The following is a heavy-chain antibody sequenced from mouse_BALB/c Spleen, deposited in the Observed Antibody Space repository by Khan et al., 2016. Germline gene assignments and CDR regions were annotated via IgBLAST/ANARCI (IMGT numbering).Heavy chain of an antibody. CDR3: ARGGFRQRDYFDY. CDR1: GFKIKYYY. J-gene: IGHJ2*01. D-gene: IGHD3-2*01. Sequence: VQLQQSGAELVRPGAFVKLSCKASGFKIKYYYMHWVKQRPEQGLEWIGWIYPENGNTIYDPRFQGEAIITSDTSSNPAYRQLSSLTAEATGVSYCARGGFRQRDYFDYWGQGTTLTFSS. V-gene: IGHV14-1*02. CDR2: IYPENGNT.